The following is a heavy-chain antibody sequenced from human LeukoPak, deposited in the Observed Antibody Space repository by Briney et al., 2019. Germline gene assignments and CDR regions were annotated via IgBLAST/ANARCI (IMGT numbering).Heavy chain of an antibody. Sequence: WASVKVSCKASGYTFTSYGISWVRQPPGQGLEWLGWIIAYIGNTNYAQKLQGRVTMTTDTSTSTAYMELRSLRSDDTAVYYCARDPDYDFWSGYYYYGMDVWGQGTTVTVSS. V-gene: IGHV1-18*01. CDR3: ARDPDYDFWSGYYYYGMDV. CDR1: GYTFTSYG. J-gene: IGHJ6*02. D-gene: IGHD3-3*01. CDR2: IIAYIGNT.